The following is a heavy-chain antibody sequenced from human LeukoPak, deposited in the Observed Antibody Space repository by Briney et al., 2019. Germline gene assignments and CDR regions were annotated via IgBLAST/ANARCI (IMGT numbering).Heavy chain of an antibody. V-gene: IGHV3-23*01. CDR3: AKDQQAVLTGYRTFDY. CDR1: GFTFSSYA. J-gene: IGHJ4*02. D-gene: IGHD3-9*01. Sequence: GGSLRLSCGASGFTFSSYAMNWVRQAPGKGLEWVSALSGSGGRAYYADSVKGRFTISRDNSKNTAFMQMNSLRAEDTAVYYCAKDQQAVLTGYRTFDYWGQGALVIVSS. CDR2: LSGSGGRA.